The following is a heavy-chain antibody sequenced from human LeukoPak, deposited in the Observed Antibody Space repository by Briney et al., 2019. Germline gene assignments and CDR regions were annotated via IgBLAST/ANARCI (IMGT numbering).Heavy chain of an antibody. Sequence: PGGSLRLSCAASGFTFSSYAMGWVCQAPGKGLEWVSPISGSGGSTYYADSVKGRFTISRDNSKNTLYLQMNSLRAEDTAVYYCAKVPLFGIVVVVAASYFDYWGQGTLVTVSS. CDR3: AKVPLFGIVVVVAASYFDY. V-gene: IGHV3-23*01. CDR1: GFTFSSYA. D-gene: IGHD2-15*01. J-gene: IGHJ4*02. CDR2: ISGSGGST.